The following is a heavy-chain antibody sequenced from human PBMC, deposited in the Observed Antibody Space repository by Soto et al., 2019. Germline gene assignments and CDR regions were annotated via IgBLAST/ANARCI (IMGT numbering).Heavy chain of an antibody. CDR1: GFTFSSYS. D-gene: IGHD1-26*01. Sequence: SGGSLRLSCAASGFTFSSYSMNWVRQAPGKGLEWVSSISSSSSYIYYADSVKGRFTISRDNAKNSLYLQMNSLRAEDTAVYYCARDRRGSYWARYYYGMDVWGQGTTVTVSS. J-gene: IGHJ6*02. V-gene: IGHV3-21*01. CDR3: ARDRRGSYWARYYYGMDV. CDR2: ISSSSSYI.